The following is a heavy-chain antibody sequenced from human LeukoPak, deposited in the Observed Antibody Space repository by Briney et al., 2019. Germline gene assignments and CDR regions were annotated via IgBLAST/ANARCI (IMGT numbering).Heavy chain of an antibody. V-gene: IGHV4-59*01. D-gene: IGHD1-14*01. CDR1: GVPITDYY. J-gene: IGHJ5*02. Sequence: PSETLSLTCTLYGVPITDYYWSWLRLAPRRGLEWFGYMYYSGGSNSNPSLEGRVTMSADTATNQFSRRLTSVTAADTAIYYCARELRSTGNWFDPWGQGILVSVSS. CDR2: MYYSGGS. CDR3: ARELRSTGNWFDP.